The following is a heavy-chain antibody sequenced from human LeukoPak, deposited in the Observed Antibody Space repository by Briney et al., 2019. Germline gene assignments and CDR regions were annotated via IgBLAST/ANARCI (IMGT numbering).Heavy chain of an antibody. CDR3: ARAYGIGAFDI. Sequence: SETLSLTCAVSGGSISSYYWSWIRQPPGKGLEWIGYIYYSGSTNYNPSLKSRVTISVDTSKNQFSLKLSSVTAADTAVYYCARAYGIGAFDIWGQGTMVTVSS. J-gene: IGHJ3*02. D-gene: IGHD3-9*01. V-gene: IGHV4-59*01. CDR1: GGSISSYY. CDR2: IYYSGST.